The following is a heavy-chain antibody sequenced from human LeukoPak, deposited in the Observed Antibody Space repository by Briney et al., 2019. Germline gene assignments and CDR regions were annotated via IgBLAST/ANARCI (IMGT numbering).Heavy chain of an antibody. CDR1: GFTFSSYW. J-gene: IGHJ4*02. Sequence: GGSLRLSCAASGFTFSSYWMHWVRQAPGKGLVWVSRIISDGSSTSYADSVKGRFTISRDNSKNTLYLQMNSLRAEDTAVYYCARGATYYYDSLGYWGQGTLVTVSS. CDR2: IISDGSST. CDR3: ARGATYYYDSLGY. D-gene: IGHD3-22*01. V-gene: IGHV3-74*01.